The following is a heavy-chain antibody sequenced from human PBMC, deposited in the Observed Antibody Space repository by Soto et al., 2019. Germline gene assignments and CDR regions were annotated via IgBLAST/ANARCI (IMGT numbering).Heavy chain of an antibody. CDR3: ARDPILLWFGELSNWFDP. J-gene: IGHJ5*02. V-gene: IGHV3-74*01. CDR1: GFTFSSYW. D-gene: IGHD3-10*01. Sequence: GGSLRLCCAASGFTFSSYWMHWVRQAPGKGLVWVSRINSDGSSTSYADSVKGRFTISRDNAKNTLYLQMNSLRAEDTAVYYCARDPILLWFGELSNWFDPWGQGT. CDR2: INSDGSST.